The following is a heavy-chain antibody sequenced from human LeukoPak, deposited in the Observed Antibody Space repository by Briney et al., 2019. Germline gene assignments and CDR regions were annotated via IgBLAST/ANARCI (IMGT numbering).Heavy chain of an antibody. D-gene: IGHD5-12*01. CDR2: IYYSGST. Sequence: PSETLSLTCTVSGGSISSYYWSWIRQPPGKGLEWIGYIYYSGSTNYNPSLKSRVTISVDTSKNQFSLKLSSVTAADTAVYYCARGDPSGSPNPWGQGTLVTVSS. CDR3: ARGDPSGSPNP. V-gene: IGHV4-59*01. J-gene: IGHJ5*02. CDR1: GGSISSYY.